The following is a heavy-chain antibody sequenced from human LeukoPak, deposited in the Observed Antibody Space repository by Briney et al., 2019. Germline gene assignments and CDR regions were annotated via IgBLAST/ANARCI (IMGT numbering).Heavy chain of an antibody. J-gene: IGHJ5*02. D-gene: IGHD5-24*01. CDR2: IYYSGGT. CDR1: GGSVSSYY. V-gene: IGHV4-59*02. CDR3: ARDRGDGHSGWFDP. Sequence: SETLSLTCTVSGGSVSSYYWTWIRQPPGQGLEWIGYIYYSGGTRYNPSLRSRVSISVDTSKNQFSLKLSSVTAADTAIYYCARDRGDGHSGWFDPWGQGTLSPSPQ.